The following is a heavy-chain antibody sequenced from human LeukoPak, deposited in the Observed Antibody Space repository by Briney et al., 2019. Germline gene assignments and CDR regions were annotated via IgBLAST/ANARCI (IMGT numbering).Heavy chain of an antibody. Sequence: TSVKVSCKASGYTFTGYYMHWVRQAPGQGLEWMGWINPNSGGTNYAQKFQGRVTMTRDTSISTAYMELSRLRSDDTAVYYCASERNYYDTSGYYYAGVDYWGQGTLVTVSS. CDR3: ASERNYYDTSGYYYAGVDY. D-gene: IGHD3-22*01. V-gene: IGHV1-2*02. CDR2: INPNSGGT. J-gene: IGHJ4*02. CDR1: GYTFTGYY.